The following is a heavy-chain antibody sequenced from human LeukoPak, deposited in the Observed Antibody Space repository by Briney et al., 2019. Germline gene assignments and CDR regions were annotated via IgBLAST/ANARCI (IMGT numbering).Heavy chain of an antibody. CDR2: ISNDGSNK. Sequence: GGSLRLSCAASGFIFSDFAMHWVRQAPDKGLEWVAVISNDGSNKYYAGSMKGRFTISRDNSKKTVYLQMDSLRSEDTAVYYCAREMAANEFDYWGQGTLVTVSS. CDR3: AREMAANEFDY. V-gene: IGHV3-30-3*01. CDR1: GFIFSDFA. J-gene: IGHJ4*02. D-gene: IGHD5-24*01.